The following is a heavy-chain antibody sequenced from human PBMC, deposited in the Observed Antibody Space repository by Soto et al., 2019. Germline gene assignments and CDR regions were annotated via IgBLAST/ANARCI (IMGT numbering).Heavy chain of an antibody. CDR2: IYPGDSDT. Sequence: GESLTISCKGSGYSFTSYWIGWVRQMPGKGLEWMGIIYPGDSDTRYSPSFQGQVTISADKSISTAYLQWSSLKASDTAMYYCARQGYDILTGTQCFDYWGQGTLVTVSS. J-gene: IGHJ4*02. D-gene: IGHD3-9*01. V-gene: IGHV5-51*01. CDR1: GYSFTSYW. CDR3: ARQGYDILTGTQCFDY.